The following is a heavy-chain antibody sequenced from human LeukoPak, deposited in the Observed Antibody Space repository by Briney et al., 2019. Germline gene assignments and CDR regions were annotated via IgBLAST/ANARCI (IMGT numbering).Heavy chain of an antibody. V-gene: IGHV1-18*01. Sequence: ASVKVSCKASGDTFTSYGISWVRQAPGQGLEWMGWISAYNGNTNYAQKLQGRVTMTTDTSTSTAYMELRSLRSDDTAVYYCARDSCSSTSCYVASYYYYYGMDVWGQGTTVTVSS. CDR3: ARDSCSSTSCYVASYYYYYGMDV. CDR2: ISAYNGNT. D-gene: IGHD2-2*01. J-gene: IGHJ6*02. CDR1: GDTFTSYG.